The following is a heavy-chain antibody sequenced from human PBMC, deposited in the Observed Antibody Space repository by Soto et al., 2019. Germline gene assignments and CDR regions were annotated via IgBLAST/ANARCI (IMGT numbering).Heavy chain of an antibody. D-gene: IGHD3-3*01. CDR1: GGSFSGYY. Sequence: QVQLQQWGAGLLKPSETLSLTCAVYGGSFSGYYWRWIRQPPGKGLEWIGEINHSGSTNYNPSLKSRVTIAVDTSKNQFSLKLSSVTAADTAVYYCARVGYDFWSGQGWFDPWGQGTLVTVSS. V-gene: IGHV4-34*01. CDR3: ARVGYDFWSGQGWFDP. J-gene: IGHJ5*02. CDR2: INHSGST.